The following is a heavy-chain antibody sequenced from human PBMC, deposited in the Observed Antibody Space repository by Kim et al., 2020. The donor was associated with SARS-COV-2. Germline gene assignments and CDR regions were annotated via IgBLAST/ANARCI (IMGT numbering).Heavy chain of an antibody. V-gene: IGHV3-11*04. D-gene: IGHD2-21*01. CDR2: ISTSGTTI. Sequence: GGSLRLSCAASGFTFSDYYMSWIRQAPGKGLEWVSHISTSGTTISYADSVKGRFTISRDNAKNSLYLQMDSLRAEDTAVYYCAREVFYGEDYWGQGTLVTVSS. CDR1: GFTFSDYY. J-gene: IGHJ4*02. CDR3: AREVFYGEDY.